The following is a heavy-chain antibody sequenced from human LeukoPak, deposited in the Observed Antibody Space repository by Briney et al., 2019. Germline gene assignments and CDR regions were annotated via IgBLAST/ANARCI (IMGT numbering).Heavy chain of an antibody. CDR1: GLTFTNAW. D-gene: IGHD4-11*01. CDR3: TTDPGNYEIF. CDR2: IKSKTDGGTV. Sequence: GGSLRLSCATSGLTFTNAWMSWVRQAPGRGLEWVGRIKSKTDGGTVDYAPPVKGRFTISRDDSRNTLSLEMNFLKTEDTAVYYCTTDPGNYEIFWGQGTLVSVSS. V-gene: IGHV3-15*01. J-gene: IGHJ4*02.